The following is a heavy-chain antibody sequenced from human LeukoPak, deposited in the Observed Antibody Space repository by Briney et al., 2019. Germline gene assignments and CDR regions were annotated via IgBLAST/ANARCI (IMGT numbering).Heavy chain of an antibody. CDR2: TRNKANSYTT. Sequence: GGSMRLSCAASGFTFSDHYMDWVRQAPGKGLEWVGRTRNKANSYTTEYAASVKGRFTISRDDSKNSLYLQMNSLKTEDTAVYYCARASLDYWGQGTLVTVSS. CDR1: GFTFSDHY. J-gene: IGHJ4*02. V-gene: IGHV3-72*01. CDR3: ARASLDY.